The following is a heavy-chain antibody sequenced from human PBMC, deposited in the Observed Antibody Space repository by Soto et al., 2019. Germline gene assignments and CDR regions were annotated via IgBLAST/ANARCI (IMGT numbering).Heavy chain of an antibody. Sequence: TSETLSLTCAVSGYSISSGYYWGWIRQPPGKGLEWIGSIYHSGSTNYNPSLKSRVTISVDMSKNQFSLKLNSVTAADTAVYYCAGGSGMTRTSGIFWGQGALVTVSS. D-gene: IGHD1-7*01. CDR2: IYHSGST. V-gene: IGHV4-38-2*01. CDR3: AGGSGMTRTSGIF. CDR1: GYSISSGYY. J-gene: IGHJ4*02.